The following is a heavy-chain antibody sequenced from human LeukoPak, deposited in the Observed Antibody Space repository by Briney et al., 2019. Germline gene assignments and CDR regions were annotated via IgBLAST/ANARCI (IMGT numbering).Heavy chain of an antibody. CDR3: ARELRNIGEYYFDY. V-gene: IGHV4-4*07. Sequence: SETLSLTCSVDTVNHYHWNWVRQSAGTGLEWIGRVHTTSGNTFANPSLWGRVTVSIDTTKNEFLLQLTSMTAANTAAYHCARELRNIGEYYFDYWGQGVPVTVSS. CDR1: TVNHYH. D-gene: IGHD1-14*01. J-gene: IGHJ4*02. CDR2: VHTTSGNT.